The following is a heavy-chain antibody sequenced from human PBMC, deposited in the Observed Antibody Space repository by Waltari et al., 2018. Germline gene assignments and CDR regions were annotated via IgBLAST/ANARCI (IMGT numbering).Heavy chain of an antibody. CDR2: MYSSGSA. V-gene: IGHV4-4*07. CDR3: ARDSETSKKGALDD. CDR1: GGSIRTYY. J-gene: IGHJ4*02. Sequence: QVQLQESGPGLVKPSETLSLTCTVSGGSIRTYYWSWIRQPAGKGLEWIGRMYSSGSAYYNPSFKNRVTMSVDTSKNHFSLNLNSMTAADTAIYYCARDSETSKKGALDDWGQGTLVTVSS.